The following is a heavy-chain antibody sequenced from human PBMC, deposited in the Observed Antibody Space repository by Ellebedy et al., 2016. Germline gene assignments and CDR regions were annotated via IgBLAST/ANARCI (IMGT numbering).Heavy chain of an antibody. D-gene: IGHD6-19*01. CDR1: GFTFDDYA. CDR3: AKDIGYSSTWFVADY. CDR2: ISWDGGIT. V-gene: IGHV3-43D*03. J-gene: IGHJ4*02. Sequence: GGSLRLXCVASGFTFDDYAKHWVRQPPGKGLEWVSVISWDGGITYYADSVKGRFTISRDRSKNSLYLQMNSLRGEDSAFYYCAKDIGYSSTWFVADYWGQGTLVSVSS.